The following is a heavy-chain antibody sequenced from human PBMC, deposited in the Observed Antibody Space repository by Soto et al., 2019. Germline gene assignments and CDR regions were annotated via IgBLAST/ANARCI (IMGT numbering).Heavy chain of an antibody. CDR2: ISGSGGST. Sequence: EVQLLESGGGLVQPGGSLRLSCAASGFTFSSYAMSWVRQAPGKGLEWVSAISGSGGSTYYADSVKGRFTISRDNSKNTLYLQMNSLRAEDTAVYYCAKVRYSSGWYPGGDFDYWGQGTLVTVSS. D-gene: IGHD6-19*01. J-gene: IGHJ4*02. CDR1: GFTFSSYA. V-gene: IGHV3-23*01. CDR3: AKVRYSSGWYPGGDFDY.